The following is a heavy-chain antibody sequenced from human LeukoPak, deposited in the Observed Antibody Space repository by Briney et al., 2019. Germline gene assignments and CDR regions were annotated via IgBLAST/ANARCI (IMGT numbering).Heavy chain of an antibody. CDR1: GYSFTSYW. Sequence: GESLRISCKGSGYSFTSYWIGWVRQMPGKGLEWMGIIYPGDSDTRYSPSFQGQVTISADKSISTAYLQWSSLKASDTAMYYCARHLQIATAPYYYYYMDVWGKGTTVTVSS. CDR2: IYPGDSDT. J-gene: IGHJ6*03. D-gene: IGHD6-13*01. V-gene: IGHV5-51*01. CDR3: ARHLQIATAPYYYYYMDV.